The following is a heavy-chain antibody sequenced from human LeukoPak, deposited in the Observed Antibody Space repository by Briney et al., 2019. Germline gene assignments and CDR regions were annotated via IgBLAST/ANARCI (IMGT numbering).Heavy chain of an antibody. CDR2: IYPGDSDT. Sequence: GESLKISCKGSGYSFTSYWIGWVRQMPGEGLEWMGIIYPGDSDTRYSPSFQGQVTISADKSISTAYLQWSNLKASDTATYYCARRYSASSVVDYWGQGTLVTVSS. V-gene: IGHV5-51*01. D-gene: IGHD6-6*01. CDR1: GYSFTSYW. CDR3: ARRYSASSVVDY. J-gene: IGHJ4*02.